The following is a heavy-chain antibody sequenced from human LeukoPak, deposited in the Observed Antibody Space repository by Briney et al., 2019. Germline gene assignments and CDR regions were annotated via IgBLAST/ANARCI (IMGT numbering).Heavy chain of an antibody. CDR2: IVVGGGNT. Sequence: GTSVKVSCKASGFTFTSSAMQWVRQARGQRLEWIGWIVVGGGNTNYAQKFQERVTITRDMSTSTAYMELSSLRSEDTAVYYCAAETQSGYYYYGMDVWGQGTTVTVSS. CDR3: AAETQSGYYYYGMDV. J-gene: IGHJ6*02. CDR1: GFTFTSSA. D-gene: IGHD6-25*01. V-gene: IGHV1-58*02.